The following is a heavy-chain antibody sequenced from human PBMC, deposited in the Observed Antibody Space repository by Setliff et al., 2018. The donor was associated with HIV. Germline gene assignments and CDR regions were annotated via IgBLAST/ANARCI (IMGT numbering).Heavy chain of an antibody. J-gene: IGHJ4*02. D-gene: IGHD5-12*01. V-gene: IGHV1-69*05. Sequence: GASVKVSCKASGGTFSSYAISWVRQAPGQGLEWMGGIIPIFGTANYAQKFQGRVTITTDESTSTAYMELSSLRSEDTAVYYCARERGSGYSFDYWGQGTLGTVSS. CDR3: ARERGSGYSFDY. CDR1: GGTFSSYA. CDR2: IIPIFGTA.